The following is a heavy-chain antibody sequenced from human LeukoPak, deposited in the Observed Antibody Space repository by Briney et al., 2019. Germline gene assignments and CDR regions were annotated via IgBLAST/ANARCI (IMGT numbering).Heavy chain of an antibody. CDR3: ARAVRNTVWENYYFDH. J-gene: IGHJ4*02. V-gene: IGHV4-34*01. CDR1: GESFSGYY. D-gene: IGHD1-26*01. Sequence: PSETLFLTCAVYGESFSGYYWTWIRQPPGKGLEWIGEINHSGSTNYNPSLKSRVTMSVDTSKNQFSLKLSSVTAADTAVYYCARAVRNTVWENYYFDHWGQGTLVTVSS. CDR2: INHSGST.